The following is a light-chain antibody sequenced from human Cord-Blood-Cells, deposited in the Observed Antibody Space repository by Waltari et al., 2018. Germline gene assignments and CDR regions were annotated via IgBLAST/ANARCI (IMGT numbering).Light chain of an antibody. J-gene: IGKJ3*01. V-gene: IGKV1-39*01. CDR2: AAS. CDR3: QQSYSTPFS. Sequence: IQMTPSPSFLSAPLGDRVTITCRASQSISSYLKWYQEKPGKAPKLLIYAASSLQSGVPSRFSGSGAGTDFTLTISSLQPEDVATYYCQQSYSTPFSFGPGTKVDIK. CDR1: QSISSY.